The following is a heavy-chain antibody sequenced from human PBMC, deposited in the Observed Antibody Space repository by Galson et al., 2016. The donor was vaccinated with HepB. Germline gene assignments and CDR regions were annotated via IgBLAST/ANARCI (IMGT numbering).Heavy chain of an antibody. CDR2: INTEENGGMA. Sequence: SLRLSCAASGFTFANFAMSWVRQAPGKGLEWVGFINTEENGGMAHYAASVRGRFTISRDDSKSIANLQMNSLKTEDTAMYYFTQNWNDAEQSWGQGTLVTVSS. D-gene: IGHD1-1*01. CDR3: TQNWNDAEQS. V-gene: IGHV3-49*04. CDR1: GFTFANFA. J-gene: IGHJ4*02.